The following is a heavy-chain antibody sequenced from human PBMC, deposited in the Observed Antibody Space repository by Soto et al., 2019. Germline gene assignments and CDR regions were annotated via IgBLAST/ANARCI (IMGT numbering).Heavy chain of an antibody. D-gene: IGHD3-3*01. CDR3: ARGRRLRFLEWSQVGMDV. V-gene: IGHV1-18*01. CDR2: ISAYNGNT. J-gene: IGHJ6*02. CDR1: CFTLSSHC. Sequence: APVKVSRKASCFTLSSHCISWGRQAPGQRLEWMGWISAYNGNTNYAQKLQGRVTMTTDTSTSTAYMELRSLRSDDTAVYYCARGRRLRFLEWSQVGMDVWGQGTTVTVSS.